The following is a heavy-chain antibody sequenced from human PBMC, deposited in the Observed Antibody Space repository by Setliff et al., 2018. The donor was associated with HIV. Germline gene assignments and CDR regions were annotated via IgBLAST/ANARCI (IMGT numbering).Heavy chain of an antibody. D-gene: IGHD3-3*01. J-gene: IGHJ3*02. CDR1: GASISNSNSY. CDR2: MYYSGST. Sequence: PSETLSLTCTVYGASISNSNSYWGWIRQPPGKGLEWIGYMYYSGSTNYNPSLKSRVSISVDTSKNQFSLKLSSVTAADTAVYYCARVYDFWSGKYAFDIWGQGTMVTVSS. CDR3: ARVYDFWSGKYAFDI. V-gene: IGHV4-61*01.